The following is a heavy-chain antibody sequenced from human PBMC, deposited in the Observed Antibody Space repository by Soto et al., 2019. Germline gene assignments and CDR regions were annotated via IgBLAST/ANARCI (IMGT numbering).Heavy chain of an antibody. CDR2: LWAGGNIA. V-gene: IGHV3-33*01. D-gene: IGHD6-13*01. J-gene: IGHJ6*02. CDR1: GFSFSSHG. Sequence: QVQLVESGGNVVQPGGSLRLSCAASGFSFSSHGMHWVRQAPGKGLEWVAHLWAGGNIAYYAYSVKGRFTISSDPSKNTLSLQMNSLGAEDMAVYYGTRDAQQLAVYGMGVWGQWTTVTVSS. CDR3: TRDAQQLAVYGMGV.